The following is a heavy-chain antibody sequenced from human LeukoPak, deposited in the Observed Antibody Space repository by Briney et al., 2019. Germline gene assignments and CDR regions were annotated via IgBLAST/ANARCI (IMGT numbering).Heavy chain of an antibody. CDR3: ARDSSYRLDAFDI. Sequence: SETLSLTCTVSGGSISSYYWSWIRQPPGKGLEWIGYIYYSGGTNYNPSLKSRVTISVDTSKNQFSLKLSSVTAADTAVYYCARDSSYRLDAFDIWGQGTMVTVSS. D-gene: IGHD1-26*01. CDR1: GGSISSYY. J-gene: IGHJ3*02. CDR2: IYYSGGT. V-gene: IGHV4-59*12.